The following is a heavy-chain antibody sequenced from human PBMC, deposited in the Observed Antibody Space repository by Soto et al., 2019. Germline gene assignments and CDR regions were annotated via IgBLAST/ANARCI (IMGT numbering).Heavy chain of an antibody. V-gene: IGHV3-7*05. CDR2: IKQDGSEK. CDR3: FSFSAVLRRMADYYYFGMDA. CDR1: GFTFSSYW. Sequence: GGSLTLSCAASGFTFSSYWMSWVRQAPGKGLEWVANIKQDGSEKYYVDSVKGRFTISRDNAKNSLYLQMNSLRAEDTAVYYFFSFSAVLRRMADYYYFGMDARGKATTFTVHS. J-gene: IGHJ6*04. D-gene: IGHD5-12*01.